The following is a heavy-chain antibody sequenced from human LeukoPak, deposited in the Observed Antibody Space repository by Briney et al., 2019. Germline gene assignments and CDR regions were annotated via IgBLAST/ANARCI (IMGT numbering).Heavy chain of an antibody. Sequence: GASVKVSCKASGYTFTSYYMHWVRQAPGQGLEWMGIINPSGGSTSYAQKFQGRVTMTRDTSTSTVYMELSSLRSEDTAVYYCARDCRESNSGSYYLSENTCDYWGQGTLVTVSS. CDR1: GYTFTSYY. CDR3: ARDCRESNSGSYYLSENTCDY. CDR2: INPSGGST. V-gene: IGHV1-46*01. J-gene: IGHJ4*02. D-gene: IGHD1-26*01.